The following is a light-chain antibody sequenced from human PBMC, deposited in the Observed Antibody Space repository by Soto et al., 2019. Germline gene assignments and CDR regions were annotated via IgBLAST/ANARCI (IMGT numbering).Light chain of an antibody. J-gene: IGKJ2*01. CDR2: WAS. CDR3: QQFYSTPYT. Sequence: DIVMTQSPDSLAVSLGERATINCKSSQSVLYSSNNNNYLAWYQHKPGQPPKLLIYWASTRESGVPDRFSGSGSGTDFTLTISSLQAEDVAVYYCQQFYSTPYTFGQGTKLDIK. CDR1: QSVLYSSNNNNY. V-gene: IGKV4-1*01.